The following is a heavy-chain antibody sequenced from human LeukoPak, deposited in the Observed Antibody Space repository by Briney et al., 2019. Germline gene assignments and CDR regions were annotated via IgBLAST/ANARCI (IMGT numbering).Heavy chain of an antibody. J-gene: IGHJ6*02. D-gene: IGHD3-10*01. CDR1: GFSFSGSW. CDR2: IKPDGSEG. V-gene: IGHV3-7*01. Sequence: GGSLRLSCAASGFSFSGSWMTWVRQAPGKGLEWVANIKPDGSEGFYVDSVKGRFTIPRDNAKDSLSLQMNSLRAEDTAVYYCVKDMASVWGRGTTVTVSS. CDR3: VKDMASV.